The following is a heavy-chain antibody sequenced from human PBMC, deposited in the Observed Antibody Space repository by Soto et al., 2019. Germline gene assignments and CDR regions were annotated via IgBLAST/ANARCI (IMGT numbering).Heavy chain of an antibody. J-gene: IGHJ4*02. CDR1: GFTFSSYA. CDR2: VGRSGGST. CDR3: AKGWFGDVQDY. D-gene: IGHD3-10*01. V-gene: IGHV3-23*01. Sequence: GGSLRLSCAASGFTFSSYAMSWVRQAPGKGLEWVSSVGRSGGSTYYVDPVKGRFTISRDNSKNTLSLQMNSLRAEDTAVYYCAKGWFGDVQDYWGQGTLVTVSS.